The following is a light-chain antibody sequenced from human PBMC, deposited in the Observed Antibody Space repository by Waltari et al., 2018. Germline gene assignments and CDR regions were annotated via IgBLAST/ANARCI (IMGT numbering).Light chain of an antibody. V-gene: IGLV2-14*03. Sequence: QSALTQPASVSGSPGQSITISCTGTGSDVAFYNYVSGYQQHPGKAPKVIIDDVSERPSGVSNRFSGSKSGNTAYLTISGLQAEDEADYYCNSYTGSSSWVFGGGTKLTV. J-gene: IGLJ3*02. CDR1: GSDVAFYNY. CDR2: DVS. CDR3: NSYTGSSSWV.